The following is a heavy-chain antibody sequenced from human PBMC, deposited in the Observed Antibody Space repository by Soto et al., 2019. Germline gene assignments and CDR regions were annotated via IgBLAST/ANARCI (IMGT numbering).Heavy chain of an antibody. Sequence: PSETLSLTCAVSAYSISSDYYWGWIRQPPGMGLEWIGTIYHSGSTYYNPSLKSRLTISVDTSKNQFSLKLTSATAADTAVYYCARLRGRTYSHYYFDYWGRGTLVTVSS. CDR1: AYSISSDYY. D-gene: IGHD3-10*01. V-gene: IGHV4-38-2*01. CDR3: ARLRGRTYSHYYFDY. CDR2: IYHSGST. J-gene: IGHJ4*01.